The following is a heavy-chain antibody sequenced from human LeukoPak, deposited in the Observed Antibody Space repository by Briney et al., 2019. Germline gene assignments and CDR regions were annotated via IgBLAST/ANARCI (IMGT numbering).Heavy chain of an antibody. D-gene: IGHD4-11*01. CDR3: ARVKDYRGSWFDP. CDR2: INPNSGGT. V-gene: IGHV1-2*02. Sequence: ASVKVSCKASGYTFTGYYMHWVRQAPGQGLEWMGWINPNSGGTNYAQKFQGRVTMTRDTSISTAYMELSRLRSDDTAVYYCARVKDYRGSWFDPWGREPWSPSPQ. J-gene: IGHJ5*02. CDR1: GYTFTGYY.